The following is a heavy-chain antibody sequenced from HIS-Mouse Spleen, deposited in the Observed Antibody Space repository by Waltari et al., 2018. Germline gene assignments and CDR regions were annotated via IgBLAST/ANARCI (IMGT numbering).Heavy chain of an antibody. CDR2: TYYRSKWYN. CDR1: GDRASSNSAA. V-gene: IGHV6-1*01. J-gene: IGHJ4*02. CDR3: ARSGFVAAAGTIDY. Sequence: QVQLQQSGPGLVKPSQTLSLTCAISGDRASSNSAAWTRTRQPPSRGLEWLGRTYYRSKWYNDYAVSVKSRITINPDTSKNQFSLQLNSVTPEDTAVYYCARSGFVAAAGTIDYWGQGTMVTVSS. D-gene: IGHD6-13*01.